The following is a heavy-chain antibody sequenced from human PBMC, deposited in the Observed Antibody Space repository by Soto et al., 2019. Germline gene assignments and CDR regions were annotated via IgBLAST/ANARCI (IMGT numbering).Heavy chain of an antibody. V-gene: IGHV1-18*01. CDR3: AIVVGALGHWFDP. D-gene: IGHD1-26*01. J-gene: IGHJ5*02. Sequence: QVQLVQSGAEVKKPGASVKVSCKASGYTFTSYGLTWVRQAPGQGLEWMGRISAYNYNTTYAQKLQGRVTMTKDTSTSTAYMELRSLRSDDTSVYYCAIVVGALGHWFDPWCQGTLVTVSS. CDR2: ISAYNYNT. CDR1: GYTFTSYG.